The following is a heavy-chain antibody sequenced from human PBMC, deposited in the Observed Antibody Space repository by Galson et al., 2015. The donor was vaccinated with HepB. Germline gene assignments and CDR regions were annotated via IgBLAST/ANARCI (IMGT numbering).Heavy chain of an antibody. CDR2: ISYDGSNK. CDR1: GLTFSSYA. D-gene: IGHD1-1*01. V-gene: IGHV3-30-3*01. J-gene: IGHJ4*02. CDR3: ARDRRERRRDYFDY. Sequence: SLRLSCAASGLTFSSYAMHWVRQAPGKGLEWVAVISYDGSNKYYADSVKGRFTISRDNSKNTLYLQMNSLRAEDTAVYYCARDRRERRRDYFDYWGQGTLVTVSS.